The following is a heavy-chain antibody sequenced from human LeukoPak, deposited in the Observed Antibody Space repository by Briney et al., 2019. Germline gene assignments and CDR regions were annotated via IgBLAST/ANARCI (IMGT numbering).Heavy chain of an antibody. Sequence: ASVKVSCKASGYTFTGYYMHWVRQAPGQGLEWMGWINPNSGGTNYAQKFQGRVTMTRDTSISTAYMELSRLRSDDTAVYYCARELYPLYYGYSYGYDVDYWGQGTLVTVSS. D-gene: IGHD5-18*01. V-gene: IGHV1-2*02. CDR1: GYTFTGYY. CDR3: ARELYPLYYGYSYGYDVDY. J-gene: IGHJ4*02. CDR2: INPNSGGT.